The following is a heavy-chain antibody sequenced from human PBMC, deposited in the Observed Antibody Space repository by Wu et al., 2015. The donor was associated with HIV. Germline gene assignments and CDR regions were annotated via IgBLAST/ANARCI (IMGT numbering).Heavy chain of an antibody. J-gene: IGHJ2*01. D-gene: IGHD6-13*01. CDR2: INPNSGGT. Sequence: QVQLVQSGAEVKKPGASVKVSCKASGYTFTGYYMHWVRQAPGQGLEWMGWINPNSGGTNYAQKFQGRVTMTRDTSISTAYMELSRLRSDDTAVYYCARVTVGQQLAIINWYFDLWGRGTLVTVSS. CDR1: GYTFTGYY. V-gene: IGHV1-2*02. CDR3: ARVTVGQQLAIINWYFDL.